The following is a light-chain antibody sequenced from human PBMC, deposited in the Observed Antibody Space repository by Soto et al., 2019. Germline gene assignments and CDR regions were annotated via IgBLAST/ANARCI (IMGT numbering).Light chain of an antibody. CDR1: ESISSNY. CDR2: GAS. V-gene: IGKV3-20*01. J-gene: IGKJ2*01. Sequence: TVLTQSPGTLSLSPGERATLSCRASESISSNYLAWYQHKPGQAPRLLIYGASDRATGIPDRFSGSGSGTDFTLTTSRQEPEDIAVGFCQQYGGSSPYTFGQGTKLEIK. CDR3: QQYGGSSPYT.